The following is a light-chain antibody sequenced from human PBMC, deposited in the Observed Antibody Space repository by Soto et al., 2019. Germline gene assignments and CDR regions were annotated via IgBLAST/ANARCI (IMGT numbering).Light chain of an antibody. J-gene: IGKJ1*01. V-gene: IGKV1-5*03. Sequence: DIQMTQSPSTLSASVVDRVTTTCLASQSISSWLSWYQQKPGKAPKLLIYKASSLESGVPSRFSGSGSGTEFTLTISSLQPDDFATYYCQQYYSYPPWTFGQGTKVDIK. CDR2: KAS. CDR1: QSISSW. CDR3: QQYYSYPPWT.